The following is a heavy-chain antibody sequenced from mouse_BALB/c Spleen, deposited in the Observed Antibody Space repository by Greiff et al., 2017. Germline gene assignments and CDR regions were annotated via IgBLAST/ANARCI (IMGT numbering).Heavy chain of an antibody. CDR2: IRNKANGYTT. J-gene: IGHJ4*01. CDR1: GFTFTDYY. V-gene: IGHV7-3*02. Sequence: EVNLVESGGGLVQPGGSLRLSCATSGFTFTDYYMSWVRQPPGKALEWLGFIRNKANGYTTEYSASVKGRFTISRDNSQSILYLQMNTLRAEDSATYYCARDDDYYAMDYWGQGTSVTVSS. CDR3: ARDDDYYAMDY.